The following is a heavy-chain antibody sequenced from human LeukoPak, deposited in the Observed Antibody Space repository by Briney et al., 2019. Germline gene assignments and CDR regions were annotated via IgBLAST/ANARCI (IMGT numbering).Heavy chain of an antibody. CDR3: ARDNYDSSGYYRRDAFDI. CDR1: GFTFSSYA. Sequence: GGSLRLSCAASGFTFSSYAVSWVRQAPGKGLEWVSSISGSGGSTYSADSVKGRFTISRDNSKNTLYLQMNSLRAEDTAVYYCARDNYDSSGYYRRDAFDIWGQGTMVTVSS. CDR2: ISGSGGST. J-gene: IGHJ3*02. D-gene: IGHD3-22*01. V-gene: IGHV3-23*01.